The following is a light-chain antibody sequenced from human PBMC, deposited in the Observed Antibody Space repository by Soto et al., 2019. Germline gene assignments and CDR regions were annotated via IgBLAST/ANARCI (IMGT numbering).Light chain of an antibody. Sequence: EIVLTQSPATLSLSPGERATLSCRASQSVSSYLAWYQQKPGQAPSLLIYDASNRATGIPARFSGSGSGTDFTLTSSSLEPEDFAVYYCQQRSNWPWTFGPGTKVEIK. J-gene: IGKJ1*01. CDR3: QQRSNWPWT. V-gene: IGKV3-11*01. CDR1: QSVSSY. CDR2: DAS.